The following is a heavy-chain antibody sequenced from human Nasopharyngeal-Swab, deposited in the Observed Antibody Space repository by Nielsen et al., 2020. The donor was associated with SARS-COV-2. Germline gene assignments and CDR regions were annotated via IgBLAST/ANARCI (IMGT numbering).Heavy chain of an antibody. CDR1: GGSFGGYY. J-gene: IGHJ6*03. D-gene: IGHD3-10*01. CDR2: INHSGST. Sequence: SETLSLTCAVYGGSFGGYYWSWIRQPPGKGLEWIGEINHSGSTNYNPSLKSRVTISVDTSKNQFSLKLSSVTAADTAVYYCARYGAGGSRITMVRGYMDVWGKGTTVTVSS. V-gene: IGHV4-34*01. CDR3: ARYGAGGSRITMVRGYMDV.